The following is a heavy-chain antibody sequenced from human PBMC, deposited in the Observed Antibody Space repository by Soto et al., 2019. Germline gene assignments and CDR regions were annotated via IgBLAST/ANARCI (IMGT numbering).Heavy chain of an antibody. CDR1: GFTVSSDF. J-gene: IGHJ6*02. CDR3: AREGYGLDV. CDR2: IYSGGFT. V-gene: IGHV3-53*01. Sequence: EVQLVESGGGLIQPGGSLRLSCAVSGFTVSSDFMNWVRQAPGKGLEWVSVIYSGGFTYYADAVKGRFTISRDTSKNTLYLQMNSLRVEDTAIYYCAREGYGLDVWGQGTMVTVSS.